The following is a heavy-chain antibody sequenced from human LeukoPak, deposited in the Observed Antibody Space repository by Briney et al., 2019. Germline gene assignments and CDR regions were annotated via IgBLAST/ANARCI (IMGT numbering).Heavy chain of an antibody. D-gene: IGHD5-12*01. CDR1: GYTLTELS. Sequence: ASVKVSCKVSGYTLTELSMHWVRQAPGKGLEWMGGFDPEDGETIYAQKFQGRVTMTEDTSTDTAYMELSSLRSEDTAVYYCATGRKWLRKTPYDYWGQGTLVTVSS. CDR2: FDPEDGET. CDR3: ATGRKWLRKTPYDY. J-gene: IGHJ4*02. V-gene: IGHV1-24*01.